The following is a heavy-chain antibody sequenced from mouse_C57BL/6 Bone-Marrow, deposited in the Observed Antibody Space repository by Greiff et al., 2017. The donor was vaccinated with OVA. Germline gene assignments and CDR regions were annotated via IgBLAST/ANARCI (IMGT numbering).Heavy chain of an antibody. CDR3: ARGIYYGTDD. V-gene: IGHV1-9*01. Sequence: QVQLQQSGAELMKPGASVTLSCKATGYTFTGYWIEWVKQRPGPGLEWIGEILPGSGSTTYNENFKGKATFTADTSSNTAYMQLSSLTTEDSAIYYCARGIYYGTDDWGQGTPLTVSS. CDR1: GYTFTGYW. J-gene: IGHJ2*01. CDR2: ILPGSGST. D-gene: IGHD2-1*01.